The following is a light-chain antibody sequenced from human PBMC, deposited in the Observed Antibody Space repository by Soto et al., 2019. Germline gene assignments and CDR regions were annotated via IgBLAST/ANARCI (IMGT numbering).Light chain of an antibody. CDR3: QQYGSSPRIT. V-gene: IGKV3-20*01. Sequence: EIVLTQSPGTLSLSTGERATLSCRASQSVSSSYLAWYQQKPGQAPRLLIYGASSRATGIPDRFSGSGSGTDFTLTISRLEPEDFAVYYCQQYGSSPRITFGQGTLLEIK. J-gene: IGKJ5*01. CDR1: QSVSSSY. CDR2: GAS.